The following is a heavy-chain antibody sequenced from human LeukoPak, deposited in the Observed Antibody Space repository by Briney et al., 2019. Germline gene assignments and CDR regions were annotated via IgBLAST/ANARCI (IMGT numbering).Heavy chain of an antibody. Sequence: PGGSLRLSCAASGFTFSSYGIHWVRQAPGKGLEWVTFIRHDGTNQHYGDSVRGRFTISRDNLKNTVFLQMNRVRAEDTAVYFCARSRNVRTFDYWGQGTLVAVSS. J-gene: IGHJ4*02. CDR1: GFTFSSYG. V-gene: IGHV3-30*02. CDR2: IRHDGTNQ. CDR3: ARSRNVRTFDY.